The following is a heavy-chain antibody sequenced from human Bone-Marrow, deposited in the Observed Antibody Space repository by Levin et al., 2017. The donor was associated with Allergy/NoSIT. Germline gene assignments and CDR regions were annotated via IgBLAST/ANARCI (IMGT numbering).Heavy chain of an antibody. D-gene: IGHD1-26*01. Sequence: ASVKVSCKASGYTFTGYYVHWVRQAPGQGLEWMGWINPNSGGTDYAQKFQGRVTMTRDTSISTAYMELSSLRSDDTAVYYCARVGPVVGGPKGCPSWCQGSRVTVSA. CDR1: GYTFTGYY. CDR2: INPNSGGT. CDR3: ARVGPVVGGPKGCPS. J-gene: IGHJ4*02. V-gene: IGHV1-2*02.